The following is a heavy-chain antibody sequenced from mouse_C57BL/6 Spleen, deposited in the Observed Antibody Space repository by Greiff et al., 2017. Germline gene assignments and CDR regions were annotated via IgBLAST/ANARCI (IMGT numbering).Heavy chain of an antibody. D-gene: IGHD1-1*01. J-gene: IGHJ4*01. CDR3: DRGREGAMDY. CDR2: ISNGGGST. V-gene: IGHV5-12*01. Sequence: EVKVVESGGGLVQPGGSLKLSCAASGFTFSDYYMYWVRQTPEKRLEWVAYISNGGGSTYYPDTVKGRFTISRDNARNTLYLHMSRLKSEDTTVYYCDRGREGAMDYWGQGTSVTVSS. CDR1: GFTFSDYY.